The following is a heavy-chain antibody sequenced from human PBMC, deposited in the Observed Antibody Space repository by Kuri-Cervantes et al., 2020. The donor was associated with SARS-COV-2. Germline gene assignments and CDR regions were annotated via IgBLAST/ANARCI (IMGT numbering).Heavy chain of an antibody. CDR2: INPNSGGT. V-gene: IGHV1-2*02. D-gene: IGHD2-21*01. J-gene: IGHJ5*02. CDR1: GYTFTGYY. Sequence: ASVKVSCKASGYTFTGYYMHWVRQAPGQGLEWMGWINPNSGGTNYAQKFQGRVTMTGDTSISTAYMELSRLRSDDTAVYYCARAVCGGDCFGGDWFDPWGQGTLVTVSS. CDR3: ARAVCGGDCFGGDWFDP.